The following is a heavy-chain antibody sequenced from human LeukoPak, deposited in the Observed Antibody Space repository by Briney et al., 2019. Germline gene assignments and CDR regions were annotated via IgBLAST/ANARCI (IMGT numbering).Heavy chain of an antibody. CDR3: ARHRYYYRSGSYYGAPYYMDV. CDR2: IYYSGST. J-gene: IGHJ6*03. CDR1: GGSISSYY. V-gene: IGHV4-39*01. Sequence: SETLSLTCTVSGGSISSYYWGWIRQPPGKGLEWIGSIYYSGSTYYNPSLKSRVTISVDTSKNQFSLKLSSVTAADTAVYYCARHRYYYRSGSYYGAPYYMDVWGKGTTVTISS. D-gene: IGHD3-10*01.